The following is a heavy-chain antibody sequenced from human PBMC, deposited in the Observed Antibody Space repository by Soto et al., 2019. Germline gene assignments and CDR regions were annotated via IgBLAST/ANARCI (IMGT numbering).Heavy chain of an antibody. CDR3: ARVSWTAMDFDP. CDR2: IYYSGST. J-gene: IGHJ5*02. CDR1: GGSISSGDYY. V-gene: IGHV4-30-4*01. Sequence: PSETLSLTCTVSGGSISSGDYYWSWIRQPPGKGLEWIGYIYYSGSTYYNPSLKSRVTISVDTSKNQFSLKLSSVTAADTAVYYCARVSWTAMDFDPWGQGTLVTVSS. D-gene: IGHD5-18*01.